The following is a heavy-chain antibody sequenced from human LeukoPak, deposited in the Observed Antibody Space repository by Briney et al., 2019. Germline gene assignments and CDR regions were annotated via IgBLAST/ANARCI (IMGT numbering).Heavy chain of an antibody. J-gene: IGHJ3*02. CDR1: GGSISSYY. V-gene: IGHV4-4*07. CDR3: ARHWDDSSGDAYAFDI. CDR2: IYISGST. Sequence: PSETLSLTCTVSGGSISSYYWSWIRQPAGKGLEWIGRIYISGSTNYNPSLKSRVTMPLDTSKNQFSLKLSSVTAADTAVYYCARHWDDSSGDAYAFDIWGQGTMVTVSS. D-gene: IGHD6-19*01.